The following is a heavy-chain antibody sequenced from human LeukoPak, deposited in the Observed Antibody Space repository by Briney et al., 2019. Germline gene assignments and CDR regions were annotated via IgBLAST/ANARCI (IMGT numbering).Heavy chain of an antibody. CDR3: AREGYYGSGSPPSLYFDY. CDR2: TSSDLNVK. V-gene: IGHV3-30*03. J-gene: IGHJ4*02. Sequence: GGSLRLSCAASTFTISGYWMSWVRQAPGKGLEWVAVTSSDLNVKLYADSVKGRFTISRDNSRSTLYLQMNSLRPEDTAIYYCAREGYYGSGSPPSLYFDYWGQGTLVTVSS. D-gene: IGHD3-10*01. CDR1: TFTISGYW.